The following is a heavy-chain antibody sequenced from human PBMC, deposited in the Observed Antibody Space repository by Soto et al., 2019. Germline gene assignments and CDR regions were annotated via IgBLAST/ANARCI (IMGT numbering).Heavy chain of an antibody. CDR2: ISGSGGST. V-gene: IGHV3-23*01. Sequence: PGGSLRLSCAASGFTFSSYAMSWVRQAPGKGLEWVSAISGSGGSTYYADSVKGRFTISRDNSKNTLYLQMNSLRAEDTAVYYCAKDTREAQLFSYYYGMDVWGQGTTVTVSS. J-gene: IGHJ6*02. D-gene: IGHD6-6*01. CDR3: AKDTREAQLFSYYYGMDV. CDR1: GFTFSSYA.